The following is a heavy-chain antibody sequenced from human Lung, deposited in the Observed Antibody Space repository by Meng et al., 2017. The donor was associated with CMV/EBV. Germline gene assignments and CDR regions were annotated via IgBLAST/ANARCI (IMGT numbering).Heavy chain of an antibody. J-gene: IGHJ6*02. CDR1: GFSFAAYN. Sequence: GSLXISXAASGFSFAAYNIHWVRQAPGKGLEWVTIIKNDGGNDEKYYADSVMGRFTISGDIWKNTVYLQMNSLKPKDTAVYYCAKDFKGHFTMDVWGQGTXVTVAS. V-gene: IGHV3-30*02. CDR3: AKDFKGHFTMDV. CDR2: IKNDGGNDEK.